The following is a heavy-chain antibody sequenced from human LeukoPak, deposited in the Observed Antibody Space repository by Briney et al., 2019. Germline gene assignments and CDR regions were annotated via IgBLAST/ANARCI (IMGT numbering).Heavy chain of an antibody. V-gene: IGHV1-18*01. CDR2: TNGYNGNT. Sequence: ASVKVSCKASGNSFTNFGIAWVRQAPGQGLEWMGWTNGYNGNTNYAQKFQGRVTMTTETSTKTAYMELRSLKSDDTAVYFCARIGYYSGWPYWFDPWGQGTLVTVSS. CDR1: GNSFTNFG. D-gene: IGHD6-19*01. CDR3: ARIGYYSGWPYWFDP. J-gene: IGHJ5*02.